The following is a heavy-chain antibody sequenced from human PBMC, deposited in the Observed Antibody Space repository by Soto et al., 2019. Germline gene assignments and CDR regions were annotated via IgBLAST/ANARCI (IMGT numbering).Heavy chain of an antibody. Sequence: SVKVSCKASGGTFSSYAISWVRQAPGQGLEWMGGIIPIFGTANYAQKFQGRVTITADESTSTAYMELSSLRSEDTAVYYCARVRVGAYYYYYGMDVWGQGTTVTVSS. CDR2: IIPIFGTA. V-gene: IGHV1-69*13. CDR3: ARVRVGAYYYYYGMDV. J-gene: IGHJ6*02. CDR1: GGTFSSYA. D-gene: IGHD1-26*01.